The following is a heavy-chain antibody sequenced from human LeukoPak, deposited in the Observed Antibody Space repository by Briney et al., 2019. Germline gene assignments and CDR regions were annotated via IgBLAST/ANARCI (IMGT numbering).Heavy chain of an antibody. CDR3: ARDDNWNFKFDY. D-gene: IGHD1-7*01. V-gene: IGHV3-7*01. Sequence: PGRSLRLSCAASGFTFSTYWMSWVRQAPGKGLEWVANIRQDGSEKFYVDSVKDRFTIPRDNAKNSLDLQMDSLRAEDTAIYYCARDDNWNFKFDYWGQGALVIVSS. J-gene: IGHJ4*02. CDR1: GFTFSTYW. CDR2: IRQDGSEK.